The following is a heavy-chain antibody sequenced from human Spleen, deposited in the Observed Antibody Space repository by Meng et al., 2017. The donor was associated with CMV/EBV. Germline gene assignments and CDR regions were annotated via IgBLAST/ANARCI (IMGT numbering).Heavy chain of an antibody. CDR1: GGSISSGDYY. Sequence: QMQLQKPGPGLVKPSQNLSLTCTVSGGSISSGDYYWSWIRQPPGKGLEWIGYIYYSGSTYYNPSLKSRVTISVDTSKNQFSLKLSSVTAADTAVYYCARIKHCSSTSCYTFDYWGQGTLVTVSS. CDR3: ARIKHCSSTSCYTFDY. J-gene: IGHJ4*02. CDR2: IYYSGST. V-gene: IGHV4-30-4*08. D-gene: IGHD2-2*02.